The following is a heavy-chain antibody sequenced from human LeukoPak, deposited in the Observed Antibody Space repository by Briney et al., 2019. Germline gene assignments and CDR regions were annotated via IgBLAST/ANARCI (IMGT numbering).Heavy chain of an antibody. Sequence: SETLSLTCTVSGGSISSGFYYWSWIRQPPGKGLEWIGSIYYSGSTYYNPSLKSRVTISVDTSKNQFSLKLSSVTAADTAVYYCASRTTVTTKDYWGQGTLVTVSS. CDR1: GGSISSGFYY. J-gene: IGHJ4*02. V-gene: IGHV4-39*07. CDR2: IYYSGST. CDR3: ASRTTVTTKDY. D-gene: IGHD4-17*01.